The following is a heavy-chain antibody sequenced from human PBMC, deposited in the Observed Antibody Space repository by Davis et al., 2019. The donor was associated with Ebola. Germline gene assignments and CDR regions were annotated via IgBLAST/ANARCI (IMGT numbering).Heavy chain of an antibody. CDR1: GFTFSGYW. CDR2: IKSDGSRT. D-gene: IGHD1-26*01. V-gene: IGHV3-74*01. CDR3: ARDTIEGATTFDH. J-gene: IGHJ5*02. Sequence: HTGGSLRPSCTAPGFTFSGYWMHWVRQDPRRGLVWVARIKSDGSRTAYADSVKDRFSISRDNVKNTLYLQMNSLTVEDTAVYFCARDTIEGATTFDHWGQGTLVTVSS.